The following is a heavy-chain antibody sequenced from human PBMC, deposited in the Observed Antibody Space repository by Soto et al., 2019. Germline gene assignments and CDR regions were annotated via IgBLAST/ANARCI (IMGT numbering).Heavy chain of an antibody. D-gene: IGHD6-19*01. V-gene: IGHV4-4*02. CDR2: IYHSGST. Sequence: QVQLQESGPGLVKPSGTLSLTCAVSGGSIFSSNWWNWVRQPPGKGLEWIGEIYHSGSTNYNPSLKSRVTLPVDKPNNQFSPQLSPVTAADTAVSYCARAGAYSSGWYIEYWGQGTLVTVSS. J-gene: IGHJ4*02. CDR3: ARAGAYSSGWYIEY. CDR1: GGSIFSSNW.